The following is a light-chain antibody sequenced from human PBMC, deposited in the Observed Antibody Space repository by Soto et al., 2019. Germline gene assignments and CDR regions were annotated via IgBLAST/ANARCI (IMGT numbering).Light chain of an antibody. Sequence: IVLTQSPGTLSLSPGDRATLSCRASQRVSARYLAWFHQKPGQAPRLLIFGASARATGIPDRFSGSGSGTDFTLTIDRLEPEDSAVYYCQQRHMWPITFGQGTRLEIK. V-gene: IGKV3D-20*02. CDR2: GAS. CDR1: QRVSARY. CDR3: QQRHMWPIT. J-gene: IGKJ5*01.